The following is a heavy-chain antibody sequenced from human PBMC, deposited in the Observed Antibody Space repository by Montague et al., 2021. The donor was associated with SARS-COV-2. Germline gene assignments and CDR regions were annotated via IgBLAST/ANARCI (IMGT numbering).Heavy chain of an antibody. J-gene: IGHJ4*02. Sequence: SETLSLTCAVYGGSLSGDHWSWIRQPPGKGLEWIGEVNHSGHTNYNVSLKSRVTMSVDTSKSQFSLKVRSVTAADTAVYYCARGPVGVAARLSDYFDQWGQGTLVTVSS. D-gene: IGHD6-6*01. CDR3: ARGPVGVAARLSDYFDQ. CDR2: VNHSGHT. CDR1: GGSLSGDH. V-gene: IGHV4-34*01.